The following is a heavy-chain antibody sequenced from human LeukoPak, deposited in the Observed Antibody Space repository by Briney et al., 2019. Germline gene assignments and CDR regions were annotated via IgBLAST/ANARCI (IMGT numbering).Heavy chain of an antibody. V-gene: IGHV1-2*02. CDR1: GYIFTAYY. CDR2: INPNSGDT. Sequence: ASVKVSCKASGYIFTAYYMHWVRQAPGQGLEWMGCINPNSGDTNYAQNFQGRVTMTRDTSISTGYMELSRLRSDDTAVYYCARGGDGYNWSWFDPWGQGTLVTVSS. D-gene: IGHD5-24*01. J-gene: IGHJ5*02. CDR3: ARGGDGYNWSWFDP.